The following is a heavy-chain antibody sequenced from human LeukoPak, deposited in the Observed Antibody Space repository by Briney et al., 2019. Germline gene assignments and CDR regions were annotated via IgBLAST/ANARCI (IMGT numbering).Heavy chain of an antibody. Sequence: PSETLSLTCAVYGVSFSGYYWSWIRQPPGKGLEWIGEINHSGSTNYSPSLKSRVTISVDTSKNQFSLKLSSVTAADTAVYYCARDGGGYSYAWFDPWGQGTLVTVSS. V-gene: IGHV4-34*01. CDR3: ARDGGGYSYAWFDP. D-gene: IGHD5-18*01. J-gene: IGHJ5*02. CDR1: GVSFSGYY. CDR2: INHSGST.